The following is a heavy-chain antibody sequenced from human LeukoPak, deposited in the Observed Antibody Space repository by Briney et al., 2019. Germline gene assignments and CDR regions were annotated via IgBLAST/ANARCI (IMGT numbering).Heavy chain of an antibody. CDR3: ARQNTPHGNFDY. CDR1: GFTFSSYD. V-gene: IGHV3-13*01. Sequence: GGSLRLSCAASGFTFSSYDMHWVRQATGKGQEWVSAIGVAANTFYSGSVKGRFTISRENAKNSLYLLMTSLRAEDTAVYYCARQNTPHGNFDYWGQGILVTVSS. CDR2: IGVAANT. J-gene: IGHJ4*02. D-gene: IGHD1-26*01.